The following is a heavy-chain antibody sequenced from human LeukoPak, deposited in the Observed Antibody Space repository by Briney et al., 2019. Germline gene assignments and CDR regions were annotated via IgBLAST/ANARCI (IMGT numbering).Heavy chain of an antibody. Sequence: SETLSLTCTVSGGSISSGDYYWSWIRQPPGKGLEWIGYIYYSGSTYYNPSLKSRVTISVDTSKNQFSLKLSSVTAADTAVYYCARVRWSHYYFDYWGQGTPVTVSS. V-gene: IGHV4-30-4*01. J-gene: IGHJ4*02. CDR1: GGSISSGDYY. CDR2: IYYSGST. D-gene: IGHD4-23*01. CDR3: ARVRWSHYYFDY.